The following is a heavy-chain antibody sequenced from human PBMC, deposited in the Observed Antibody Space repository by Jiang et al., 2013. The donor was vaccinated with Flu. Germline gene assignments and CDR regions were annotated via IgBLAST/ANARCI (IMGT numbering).Heavy chain of an antibody. J-gene: IGHJ6*02. CDR2: IYHSGST. CDR1: GYSISSGYY. D-gene: IGHD2-2*01. CDR3: ARDTTDEVVVPAAQAGPHYYYGMDV. V-gene: IGHV4-38-2*02. Sequence: GSGLVKPSETLSLTCAVSGYSISSGYYWGWIRQPPGKGLEWIGSIYHSGSTYYNPSLKSRVTISVDTSKNQFSLKLSSVTAADTAVYYCARDTTDEVVVPAAQAGPHYYYGMDVWGQGTTVTVSS.